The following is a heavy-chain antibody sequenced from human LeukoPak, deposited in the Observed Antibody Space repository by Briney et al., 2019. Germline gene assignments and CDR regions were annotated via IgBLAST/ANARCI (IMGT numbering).Heavy chain of an antibody. V-gene: IGHV3-23*01. CDR2: ISGSGGST. D-gene: IGHD5-12*01. Sequence: RTGGSLRLSCAASGFTFSSYAMSWVRQAPGKGLEWVSAISGSGGSTYYADSVKGRFTISRDNSKNTLYLQMNSLRAEDTAVYYCAKGIGLQWIWYWYFDLWGRGTLVTVSS. J-gene: IGHJ2*01. CDR3: AKGIGLQWIWYWYFDL. CDR1: GFTFSSYA.